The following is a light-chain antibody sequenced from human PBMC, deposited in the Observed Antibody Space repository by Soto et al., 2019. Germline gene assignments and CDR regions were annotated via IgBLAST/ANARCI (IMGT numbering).Light chain of an antibody. CDR1: SSDXGGYNY. V-gene: IGLV2-14*01. J-gene: IGLJ1*01. CDR3: SSYTTSSTPFA. Sequence: QSVLTQPASVSGSPGQSIXISCTXTSSDXGGYNYVSWYQQHPGKAPKLMMYDVSNRPSGVSNRFSGSKSGNTASLTISALQAEDEAAYYCSSYTTSSTPFAFGTGTKVT. CDR2: DVS.